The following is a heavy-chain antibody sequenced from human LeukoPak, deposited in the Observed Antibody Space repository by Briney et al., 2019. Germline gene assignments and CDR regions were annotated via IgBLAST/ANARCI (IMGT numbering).Heavy chain of an antibody. CDR3: ARAPPVPAAPFDY. Sequence: ASVKVSCKPSGYTFSMYGISWVRQAPGQGLEWMGWINTHTGDTKYAQKVQDRVSMTTDTPTGTAYMELRSLRSDDTAVYFCARAPPVPAAPFDYWGQGTLVTVSS. J-gene: IGHJ4*02. CDR1: GYTFSMYG. V-gene: IGHV1-18*01. CDR2: INTHTGDT. D-gene: IGHD2-2*01.